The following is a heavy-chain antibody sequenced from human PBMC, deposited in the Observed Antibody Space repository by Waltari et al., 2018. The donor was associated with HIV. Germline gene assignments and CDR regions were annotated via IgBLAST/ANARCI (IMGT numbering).Heavy chain of an antibody. CDR1: GFTFSSYW. D-gene: IGHD6-13*01. CDR2: IKHDGSDI. CDR3: ARRGGRSSPLGY. V-gene: IGHV3-7*01. Sequence: EVQLVESGGGLVQTGGSLRLSCAASGFTFSSYWMSWVRQAPGKGLEWVANIKHDGSDIYYVDSVKGLFTISRDNAKHSLYLQMNSLRAEDTAVYFCARRGGRSSPLGYWGQGTLVTVSS. J-gene: IGHJ4*02.